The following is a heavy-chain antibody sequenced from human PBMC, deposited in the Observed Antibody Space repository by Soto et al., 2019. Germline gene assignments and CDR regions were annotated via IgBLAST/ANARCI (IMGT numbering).Heavy chain of an antibody. CDR1: GFSFTTNGVG. J-gene: IGHJ3*01. CDR2: VLWDDDE. D-gene: IGHD2-21*02. Sequence: QITLKESGPTLVKPTQTLTLTCTFSGFSFTTNGVGVGWIRQPPGKALEWLALVLWDDDERYSSSLKRRLTXPXDXXKNQVILIMTNMAPVDTATYYCAGRGHDFQDAFEVWGQGTMVTVSS. CDR3: AGRGHDFQDAFEV. V-gene: IGHV2-5*02.